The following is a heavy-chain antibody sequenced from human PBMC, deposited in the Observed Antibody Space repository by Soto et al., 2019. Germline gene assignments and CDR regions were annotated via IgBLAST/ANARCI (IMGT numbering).Heavy chain of an antibody. J-gene: IGHJ1*01. V-gene: IGHV1-69*02. CDR2: IIPILGIA. Sequence: ASVKVSCKASGGTFSSYTISWVRQAPGQGLEWMGRIIPILGIANYAQKFQGRVTITADKSTSTAYMELSSLRSEDTAVYYCARAGGPYYYDSSGYSADYFQHWGQGTLVTVS. CDR3: ARAGGPYYYDSSGYSADYFQH. D-gene: IGHD3-22*01. CDR1: GGTFSSYT.